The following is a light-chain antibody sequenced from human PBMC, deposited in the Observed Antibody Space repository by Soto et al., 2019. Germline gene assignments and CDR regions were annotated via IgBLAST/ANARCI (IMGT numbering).Light chain of an antibody. CDR1: QSVSSSS. J-gene: IGKJ2*01. CDR2: GAS. CDR3: QHYGSSPKYT. V-gene: IGKV3-20*01. Sequence: EIVLTQSPGTLSLSPGQRATLSCRASQSVSSSSLAWYQQRPGQAPRLLIYGASRRATGIPDRFSRSGSGTDFSLTISRLEPEDFAVYYCQHYGSSPKYTFGQGTKLEIK.